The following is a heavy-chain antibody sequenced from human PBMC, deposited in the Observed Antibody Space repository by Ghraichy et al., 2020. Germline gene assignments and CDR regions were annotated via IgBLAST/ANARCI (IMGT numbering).Heavy chain of an antibody. CDR1: GYSFTSYW. D-gene: IGHD3-22*01. CDR2: IYPGDSDT. Sequence: KVSCKGSGYSFTSYWIGWVRQMPGKGLEWMGIIYPGDSDTRYSPSFQGQVTISADKSISTAYLQWSSLKASDTAMYYCARANTLWDYDSSGYYCDAFDIWGQGTMVTVSS. V-gene: IGHV5-51*01. CDR3: ARANTLWDYDSSGYYCDAFDI. J-gene: IGHJ3*02.